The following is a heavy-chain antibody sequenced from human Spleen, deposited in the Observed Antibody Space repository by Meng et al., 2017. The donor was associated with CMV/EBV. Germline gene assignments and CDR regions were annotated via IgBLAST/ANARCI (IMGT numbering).Heavy chain of an antibody. J-gene: IGHJ4*02. Sequence: GCICGCYGISWVRQAPGQGLEWMGWISAYKGTTTNAQKFQGRVTMTTDTSTPTAYMERGSLRSDDTAVYYCARGGVGYIDRQREDYWGQGTLVTVSS. CDR3: ARGGVGYIDRQREDY. V-gene: IGHV1-18*01. CDR1: GCICGCYG. D-gene: IGHD2-8*02. CDR2: ISAYKGTT.